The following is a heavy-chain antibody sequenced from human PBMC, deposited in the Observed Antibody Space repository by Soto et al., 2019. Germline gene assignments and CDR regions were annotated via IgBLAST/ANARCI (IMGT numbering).Heavy chain of an antibody. D-gene: IGHD6-6*01. J-gene: IGHJ5*02. CDR3: AKDSASIAARGNWFDP. CDR2: ISGSGGST. CDR1: GFTFSSYA. V-gene: IGHV3-23*01. Sequence: GESLKISCAASGFTFSSYAMSWVRQAPGKGLEWVSAISGSGGSTYYADSVKGRFTISRDNSKNTLYLQMNSLRAEDTAVYYCAKDSASIAARGNWFDPWGQGTLVTVSS.